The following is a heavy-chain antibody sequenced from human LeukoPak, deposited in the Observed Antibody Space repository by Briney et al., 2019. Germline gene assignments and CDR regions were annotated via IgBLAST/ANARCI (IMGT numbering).Heavy chain of an antibody. Sequence: ASVKVSCKASGYTFTGYYMHWVRQAPGQGLEWMGWINPNSGGTNYAQKFQGRVTMTRDTSISTAYMELSRLRSDDTAVYYCASRSSGWYVGVDYFDYWGQGTLVTVSS. CDR3: ASRSSGWYVGVDYFDY. D-gene: IGHD6-19*01. J-gene: IGHJ4*02. CDR2: INPNSGGT. V-gene: IGHV1-2*02. CDR1: GYTFTGYY.